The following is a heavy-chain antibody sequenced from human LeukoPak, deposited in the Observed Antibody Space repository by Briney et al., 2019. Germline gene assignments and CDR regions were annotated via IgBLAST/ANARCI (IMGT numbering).Heavy chain of an antibody. J-gene: IGHJ4*02. CDR3: ARDSSFWSAFDH. CDR1: GGSISSGSYY. V-gene: IGHV4-31*02. CDR2: IYYSVST. D-gene: IGHD6-13*01. Sequence: SQTLCLTCAVPGGSISSGSYYWSWIRQHPGKGLEWNGYIYYSVSTYYNPSHKSRVTLSVNTSKNQYSLKLSSMTAADTAVYYCARDSSFWSAFDHWGQGTLVTVSS.